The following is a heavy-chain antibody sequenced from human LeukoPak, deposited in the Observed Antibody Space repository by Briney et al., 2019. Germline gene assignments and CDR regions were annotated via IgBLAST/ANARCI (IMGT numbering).Heavy chain of an antibody. V-gene: IGHV1-8*01. Sequence: APVKVSCKASGYTFTSYDINWVRQATGQGLEWMGWMNPNSGNTGYAQKFQGRVTMTRNTSISTAYMELSSLRSEDTAVYYCAGCSSTSCRQYNWFDPWGQGTLVTVSS. D-gene: IGHD2-2*01. CDR3: AGCSSTSCRQYNWFDP. J-gene: IGHJ5*02. CDR2: MNPNSGNT. CDR1: GYTFTSYD.